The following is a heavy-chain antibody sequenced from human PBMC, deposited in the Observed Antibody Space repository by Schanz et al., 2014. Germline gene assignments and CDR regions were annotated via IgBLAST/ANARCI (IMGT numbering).Heavy chain of an antibody. V-gene: IGHV3-33*08. CDR1: GFTLSSYA. CDR2: IWSDGSGK. CDR3: ASPSGYSDYGTYFDF. D-gene: IGHD5-12*01. Sequence: QLVGSGGGLIQPGGSLRLSCAAYGFTLSSYAMHWVRQAPGKGLEWVAVIWSDGSGKYYADSVKGRFTISRDNAKNTLYLQMNSLRAEDTAVYYCASPSGYSDYGTYFDFWGQGTLVTVSS. J-gene: IGHJ4*02.